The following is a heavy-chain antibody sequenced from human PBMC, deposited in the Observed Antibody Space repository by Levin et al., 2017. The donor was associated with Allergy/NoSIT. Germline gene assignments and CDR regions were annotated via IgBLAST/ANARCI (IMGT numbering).Heavy chain of an antibody. J-gene: IGHJ5*02. D-gene: IGHD2-8*01. CDR2: IYYSGTT. CDR3: ARGRYCGNGVCDESHNYFGP. V-gene: IGHV4-59*01. CDR1: GGSISTFY. Sequence: SETLSLTCTVSGGSISTFYWNWIRQPPGTGLEWIGNIYYSGTTNYNPSLKSRVAISVDTSKNQFSLKLSSVTAADTAVYYCARGRYCGNGVCDESHNYFGPWGQGTLVTVSS.